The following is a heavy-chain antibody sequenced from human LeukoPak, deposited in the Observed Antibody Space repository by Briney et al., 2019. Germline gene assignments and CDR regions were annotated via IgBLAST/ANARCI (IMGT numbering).Heavy chain of an antibody. J-gene: IGHJ4*02. CDR3: ARGRRSYYDFWSGYYETFDY. CDR1: GYTFTSYD. Sequence: ASVKVSCKASGYTFTSYDINWVRQATGQGLEWMGWMNPNSGNTGYAQKFQGRVTTTRSTSISTAYMELSSLRSEDTAVYYCARGRRSYYDFWSGYYETFDYWGQGTLVTVSS. CDR2: MNPNSGNT. V-gene: IGHV1-8*01. D-gene: IGHD3-3*01.